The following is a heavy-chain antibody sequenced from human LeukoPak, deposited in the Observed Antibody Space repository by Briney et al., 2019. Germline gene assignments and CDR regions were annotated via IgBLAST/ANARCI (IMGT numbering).Heavy chain of an antibody. J-gene: IGHJ4*02. CDR3: ARHYPGLYYFDF. CDR1: GGSFSGYY. CDR2: INHSGST. V-gene: IGHV4-34*01. Sequence: SETLSLTCAVYGGSFSGYYWSWIRQPPGKGLEWMGEINHSGSTHYNPSLKSRVNISLDTSKNQFYVQLNSVTAADTAVYYCARHYPGLYYFDFWGQGTLVSASS. D-gene: IGHD1-26*01.